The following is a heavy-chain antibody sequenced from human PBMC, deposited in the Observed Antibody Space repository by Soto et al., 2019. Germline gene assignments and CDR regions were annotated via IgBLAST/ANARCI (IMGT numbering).Heavy chain of an antibody. CDR2: ISGTGGTT. CDR3: AKFFVETGGSSGWHWSFHF. V-gene: IGHV3-23*01. J-gene: IGHJ4*02. Sequence: EVQLLESGGGLVQPGGSLRLSCAASGFTFSSYAMSWVRQAPGKGLEWVSAISGTGGTTYYAHSVKGRVTIYRDNSRNTLHMKMNSLRAEDTAIYYCAKFFVETGGSSGWHWSFHFWGQGTLVTVSS. CDR1: GFTFSSYA. D-gene: IGHD6-25*01.